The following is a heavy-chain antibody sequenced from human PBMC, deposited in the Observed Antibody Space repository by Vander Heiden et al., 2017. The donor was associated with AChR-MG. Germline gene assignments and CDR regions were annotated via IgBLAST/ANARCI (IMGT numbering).Heavy chain of an antibody. V-gene: IGHV1-2*02. D-gene: IGHD2-2*01. CDR2: MNPSSGGT. J-gene: IGHJ4*02. CDR3: ARDTLRYGSSTSCPNFDY. Sequence: QVQLVQSGAEVKKPGASVKVACQASAYTFTGYYMHWVRQAPGQGLEWMGWMNPSSGGTNYAQKCKGRVTMTRDTSISTSYMELSRLRSDDKAVYYWARDTLRYGSSTSCPNFDYWGQGTLVTVYS. CDR1: AYTFTGYY.